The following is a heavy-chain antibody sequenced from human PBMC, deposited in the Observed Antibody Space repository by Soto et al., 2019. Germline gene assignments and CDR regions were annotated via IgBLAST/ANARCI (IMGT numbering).Heavy chain of an antibody. Sequence: PSETLSLTCTVSGGSISSSSYYWGWIRQPPGKGLEWIGSIYYSGSTYYNPSLKSRVTISVDTSKNQFSLKLSSVTAADTAVYYCARRGDTAMASYYYGMDVWGQGTTVTVSS. CDR1: GGSISSSSYY. CDR3: ARRGDTAMASYYYGMDV. D-gene: IGHD5-18*01. J-gene: IGHJ6*02. CDR2: IYYSGST. V-gene: IGHV4-39*01.